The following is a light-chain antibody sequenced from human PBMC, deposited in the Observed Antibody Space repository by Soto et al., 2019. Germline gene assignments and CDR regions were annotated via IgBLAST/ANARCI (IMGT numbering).Light chain of an antibody. CDR2: DAS. J-gene: IGKJ1*01. CDR3: QQYVSYRT. V-gene: IGKV1-5*01. CDR1: QDIKKY. Sequence: EIQMTQSPSSLSASLGGRVIITCQASQDIKKYLNWYTQKPGKAPKLLIYDASRLESGVPSRISVSGSGTEFTLTISSLQPDVFATDDCQQYVSYRTFGQGAKVDIK.